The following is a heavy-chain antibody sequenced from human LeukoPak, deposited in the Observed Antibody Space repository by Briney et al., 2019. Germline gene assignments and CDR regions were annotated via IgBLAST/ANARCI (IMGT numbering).Heavy chain of an antibody. V-gene: IGHV1-46*01. Sequence: ASVKVSCKASGYTFTTHYMHWVRQAPGQGLEWMGVINPSGLWSSSAQKFQGRVTMTRDTSTSTDYLELSSLRSEDTAVYYCARGPRITLVRGGQWYYYMDVWGKGTTVTISS. CDR1: GYTFTTHY. D-gene: IGHD3-10*01. CDR3: ARGPRITLVRGGQWYYYMDV. CDR2: INPSGLWS. J-gene: IGHJ6*03.